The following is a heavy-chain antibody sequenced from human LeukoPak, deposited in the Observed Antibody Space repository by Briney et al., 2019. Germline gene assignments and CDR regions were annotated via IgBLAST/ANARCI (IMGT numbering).Heavy chain of an antibody. CDR1: GGTFSSYA. J-gene: IGHJ6*02. CDR3: ATRGSCSGGSCYSLHYYYGMDV. V-gene: IGHV1-69*13. Sequence: GASVKVSCKASGGTFSSYAISWVRQAPGQGLEWMGGITPIFGTANYAQKFQGRVTITADESTSTAYMELSSLRSEDTAVYYCATRGSCSGGSCYSLHYYYGMDVWGQGTTVTVSS. CDR2: ITPIFGTA. D-gene: IGHD2-15*01.